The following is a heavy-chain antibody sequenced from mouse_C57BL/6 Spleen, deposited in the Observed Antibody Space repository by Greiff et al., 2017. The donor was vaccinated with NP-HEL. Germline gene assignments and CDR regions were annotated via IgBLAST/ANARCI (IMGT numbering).Heavy chain of an antibody. Sequence: VQLQQSGPELVKPGASVKISCKASGYAFSSSWMNWVKQRPGKGLEWIGRIYPGDGDTNYNGKFKGKATLTADKSSSTAYMQLSSLTSEDSAVYFCAREYYGSSRYWYFDVWGTGTTVTVSS. V-gene: IGHV1-82*01. CDR2: IYPGDGDT. CDR3: AREYYGSSRYWYFDV. J-gene: IGHJ1*03. CDR1: GYAFSSSW. D-gene: IGHD1-1*01.